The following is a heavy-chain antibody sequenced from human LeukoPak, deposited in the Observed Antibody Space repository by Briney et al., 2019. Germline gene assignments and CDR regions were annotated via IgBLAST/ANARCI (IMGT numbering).Heavy chain of an antibody. CDR1: GFTFSSYA. CDR2: ISGSGGST. CDR3: AKDFRYCSGGSCYS. J-gene: IGHJ4*02. Sequence: PGGSLRLSCAASGFTFSSYAMGWVRQAPGKGLEWVSAISGSGGSTYYADSVKGRFTISRDNSKNTLYLQMNSLRAEDTAVYYCAKDFRYCSGGSCYSWGQGTLVTVSS. D-gene: IGHD2-15*01. V-gene: IGHV3-23*01.